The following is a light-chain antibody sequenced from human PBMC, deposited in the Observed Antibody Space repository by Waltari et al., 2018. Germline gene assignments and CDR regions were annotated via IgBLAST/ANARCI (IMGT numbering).Light chain of an antibody. J-gene: IGKJ1*01. Sequence: DIVMTQSPTTLSVSPWERATLSCRASQRIGSNLAWYQHKPGQPPRFLIYGASTRAPGIPARFSGSGSGTEFTLTISSLQSADFAVYYCQQYNNWPETFGQGTKVEIK. CDR1: QRIGSN. V-gene: IGKV3-15*01. CDR3: QQYNNWPET. CDR2: GAS.